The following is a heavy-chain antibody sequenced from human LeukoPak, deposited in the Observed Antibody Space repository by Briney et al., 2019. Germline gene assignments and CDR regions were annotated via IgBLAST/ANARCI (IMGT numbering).Heavy chain of an antibody. D-gene: IGHD3-3*01. CDR3: TRGYGFFSYYGLDL. CDR1: GFTFSNYD. V-gene: IGHV3-13*01. J-gene: IGHJ6*02. Sequence: PGGSLRLSCAASGFTFSNYDFHWVRQTSGKGLEWVSAIDTAGATYYPGSIKGRFTISRENARNSLYLQMNNLRAGDTALYYCTRGYGFFSYYGLDLWAKGPRSSSP. CDR2: IDTAGAT.